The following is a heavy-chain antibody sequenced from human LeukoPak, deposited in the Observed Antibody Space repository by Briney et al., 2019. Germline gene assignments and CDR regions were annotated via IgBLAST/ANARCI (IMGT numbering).Heavy chain of an antibody. J-gene: IGHJ4*02. CDR2: IYPGDSDT. CDR3: ARRRDGYNYVGTDY. D-gene: IGHD5-24*01. Sequence: GESLKISCKGSGYNFTNYWIGWVRQMPGKGLEWMGIIYPGDSDTTYSPSFQAQVPISAANSISTSYLKWSRLKASGTAMYYCARRRDGYNYVGTDYWGQGTLVTVSS. CDR1: GYNFTNYW. V-gene: IGHV5-51*01.